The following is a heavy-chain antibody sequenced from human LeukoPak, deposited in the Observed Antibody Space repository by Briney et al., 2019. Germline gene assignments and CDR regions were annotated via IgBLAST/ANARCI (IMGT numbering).Heavy chain of an antibody. J-gene: IGHJ4*02. V-gene: IGHV4-30-4*01. Sequence: SQTLSLTCTVSGVSISSGDYYWSWIRQPPGTSRVWFGYIYDSGSTYYNPSLKSRVTISVDTSKTQFSLKLSSVTAADTAVYYCARDSSASFYDSSGYYDYWGQGTLVTVSS. D-gene: IGHD3-22*01. CDR1: GVSISSGDYY. CDR3: ARDSSASFYDSSGYYDY. CDR2: IYDSGST.